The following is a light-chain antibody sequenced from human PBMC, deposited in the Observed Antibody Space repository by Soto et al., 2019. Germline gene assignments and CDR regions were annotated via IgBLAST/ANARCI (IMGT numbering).Light chain of an antibody. J-gene: IGKJ1*01. CDR3: MQGTHWPPET. V-gene: IGKV2-30*01. Sequence: DVVMTQSPLSLPVTLGQPASISCRSSQSLVYNDGNTYLNWFQQRPGQSPRRLIYKVSNRDSGVPDRFSGSGSGTDFTLKISRVEAEDVGVYYCMQGTHWPPETFGQGTKVEIK. CDR2: KVS. CDR1: QSLVYNDGNTY.